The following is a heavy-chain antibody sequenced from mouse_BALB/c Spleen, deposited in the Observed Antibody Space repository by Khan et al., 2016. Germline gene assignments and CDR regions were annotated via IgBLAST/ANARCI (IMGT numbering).Heavy chain of an antibody. D-gene: IGHD2-4*01. V-gene: IGHV2-2*02. CDR1: GFSLTNYG. CDR3: ARNYDYDEGLAY. Sequence: QVQLKESGPGLVQPSQSLSITCTVSGFSLTNYGVHWVRQSPGKGLEWLGVIWSGGSTDYHAAFISRLSISKDNSKSQAFFKMNSLQPNDTAMYYCARNYDYDEGLAYWGQGTLVTVSA. J-gene: IGHJ3*01. CDR2: IWSGGST.